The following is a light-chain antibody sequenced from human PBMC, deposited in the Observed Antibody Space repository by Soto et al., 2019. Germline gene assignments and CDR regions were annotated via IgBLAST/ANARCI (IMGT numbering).Light chain of an antibody. CDR2: GAS. CDR3: QQYSNSPAT. J-gene: IGKJ1*01. V-gene: IGKV3-20*01. CDR1: QSVTSNY. Sequence: EILLTQSPGTLSLSPGETATLSCRASQSVTSNYLAWYQQKPGQAPRLLIFGASIRDTGIPDRFSGSGSGTDFTLTISSLEPEDFAVYYCQQYSNSPATFGQGTKVDIK.